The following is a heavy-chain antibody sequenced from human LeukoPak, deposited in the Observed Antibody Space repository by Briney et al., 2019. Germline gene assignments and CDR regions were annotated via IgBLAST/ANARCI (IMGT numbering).Heavy chain of an antibody. CDR1: GFTFSSYD. V-gene: IGHV3-13*04. CDR3: ARTRGTYYYDSSGSDWYFDL. J-gene: IGHJ2*01. CDR2: IGTAGDT. D-gene: IGHD3-22*01. Sequence: GGSLRLSCAASGFTFSSYDMHWVRQATGKGLEWVSAIGTAGDTYYPGSVKGRFTISRENAKNSLYLQMNSLRAGDTAVYYCARTRGTYYYDSSGSDWYFDLWGRGTLVTVPS.